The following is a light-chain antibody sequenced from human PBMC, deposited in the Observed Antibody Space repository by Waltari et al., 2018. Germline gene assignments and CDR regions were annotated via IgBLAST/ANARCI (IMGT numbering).Light chain of an antibody. J-gene: IGKJ4*01. CDR3: QQSYT. CDR1: HSISEY. V-gene: IGKV1-39*01. CDR2: GAS. Sequence: DIQMTQSPSSLSASVGEKVTITCRASHSISEYLNWYQQKPGKAPKLLIYGASSLQSGVPSRFTGSGSGTDFTLSITSLQPEYSATYYCQQSYTFGGGTKVEIK.